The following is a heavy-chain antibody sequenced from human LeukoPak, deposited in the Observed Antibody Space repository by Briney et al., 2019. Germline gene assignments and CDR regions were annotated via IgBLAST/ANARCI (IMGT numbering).Heavy chain of an antibody. J-gene: IGHJ3*02. CDR3: ARGEGAAFDI. CDR2: IIPIFGTA. V-gene: IGHV1-69*05. Sequence: SVKVSCKASGGTFSSYAISWVRQAPGQGLEWMGRIIPIFGTANYAQKFQGKVTITTDESTSTAYMELSSLRSEDTAVYYCARGEGAAFDIWGQGTMVTVSS. CDR1: GGTFSSYA.